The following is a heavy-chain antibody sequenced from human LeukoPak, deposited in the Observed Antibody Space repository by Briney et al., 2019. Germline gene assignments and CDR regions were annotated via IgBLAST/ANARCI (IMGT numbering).Heavy chain of an antibody. J-gene: IGHJ5*02. Sequence: SETLSLTCTVSGGSISSGDYYWSWIRQPPGKGLEWIGYIYYSGSTYYNPSLKSRVTISVDTSKSQFSLKLSSVTAADTAVYYCARVSPYDSSGLNWFDPWGQGTLVTVSS. CDR3: ARVSPYDSSGLNWFDP. CDR2: IYYSGST. CDR1: GGSISSGDYY. V-gene: IGHV4-30-4*08. D-gene: IGHD3-22*01.